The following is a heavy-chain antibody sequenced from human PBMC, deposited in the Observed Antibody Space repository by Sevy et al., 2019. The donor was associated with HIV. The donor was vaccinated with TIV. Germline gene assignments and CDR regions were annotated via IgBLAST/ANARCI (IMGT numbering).Heavy chain of an antibody. Sequence: GGPLRLSCAASGFTFSSYWMHWVRQAPGKGLVWVSRINSDGSSTNYADSVKGRFTISRDNAKNTLYLQMNSLRAEDTAVYYCARAIRNRGVISSGYFDLWGRGTLVTVSS. CDR3: ARAIRNRGVISSGYFDL. J-gene: IGHJ2*01. D-gene: IGHD3-10*01. CDR1: GFTFSSYW. CDR2: INSDGSST. V-gene: IGHV3-74*01.